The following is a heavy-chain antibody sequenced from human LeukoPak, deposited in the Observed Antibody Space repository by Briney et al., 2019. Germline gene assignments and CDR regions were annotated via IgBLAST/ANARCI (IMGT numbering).Heavy chain of an antibody. D-gene: IGHD3-3*01. CDR2: SRNKDHKYST. V-gene: IGHV3-72*01. Sequence: GGSLRPSCAVSGFTFSDHYMDWVRQAPGKGLEWVGRSRNKDHKYSTEYAASVKGRFTISRDESKNSLYLQMNSLKIEDTAIYYCVRGHDSFDYWGQGTLVTVSS. CDR1: GFTFSDHY. J-gene: IGHJ4*02. CDR3: VRGHDSFDY.